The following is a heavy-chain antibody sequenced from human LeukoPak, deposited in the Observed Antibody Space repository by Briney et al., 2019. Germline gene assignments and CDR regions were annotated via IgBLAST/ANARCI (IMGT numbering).Heavy chain of an antibody. J-gene: IGHJ4*02. CDR3: ARETSFRYYDFWSGWDY. Sequence: SQTLSLTCAISGDSFSSNSAAWNWIRQSPSRGLEWLGRTFYRSKWYNDYAVSVKSRITINLDTSKNQFSLQLNSVTPEDTAVYYCARETSFRYYDFWSGWDYWGQGTLVTVSS. CDR1: GDSFSSNSAA. CDR2: TFYRSKWYN. V-gene: IGHV6-1*01. D-gene: IGHD3-3*01.